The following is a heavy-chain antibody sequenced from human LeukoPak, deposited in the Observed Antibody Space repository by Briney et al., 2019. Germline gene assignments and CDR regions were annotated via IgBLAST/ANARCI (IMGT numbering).Heavy chain of an antibody. D-gene: IGHD3-16*02. Sequence: SPSETLSLTCSVSGDSMTTNSYYWGWIRQAPGKGLECLGSISNSGGTYDNPSLKSRVSMSVDTSKNQFSLKLSSVTAADTAVYYCATSYYDYVWGSYRYDRVTNYFDYWGQGTLVTVSS. V-gene: IGHV4-39*01. CDR2: ISNSGGT. CDR3: ATSYYDYVWGSYRYDRVTNYFDY. J-gene: IGHJ4*02. CDR1: GDSMTTNSYY.